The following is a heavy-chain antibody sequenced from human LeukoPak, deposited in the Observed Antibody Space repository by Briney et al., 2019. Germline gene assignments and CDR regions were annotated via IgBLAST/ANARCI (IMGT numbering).Heavy chain of an antibody. D-gene: IGHD4-23*01. Sequence: PGGSLRLSCAASGFTFSSYWMNWVRQGPGQGLVWVSRINTDGSATTYADSVKGRFTISREYAKNTLYLQMNSLRAEDTTVYYCARTSGSNAFLDYWGQGTLVTVSS. CDR3: ARTSGSNAFLDY. CDR2: INTDGSAT. CDR1: GFTFSSYW. V-gene: IGHV3-74*01. J-gene: IGHJ4*02.